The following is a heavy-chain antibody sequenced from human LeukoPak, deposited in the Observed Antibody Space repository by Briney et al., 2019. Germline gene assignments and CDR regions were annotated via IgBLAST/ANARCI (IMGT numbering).Heavy chain of an antibody. J-gene: IGHJ4*02. CDR3: ASQPPHCSGTSCYVAY. V-gene: IGHV3-23*01. CDR1: GFTISSYA. Sequence: GGSLRLSCAVSGFTISSYAVSWVRQAPGKGLEWVSGVSGSGGSTYYAESVKGRFTISRDNSKNTLYLQMNSLRAEDTAVYYCASQPPHCSGTSCYVAYWGQGALVTVSS. D-gene: IGHD2-2*01. CDR2: VSGSGGST.